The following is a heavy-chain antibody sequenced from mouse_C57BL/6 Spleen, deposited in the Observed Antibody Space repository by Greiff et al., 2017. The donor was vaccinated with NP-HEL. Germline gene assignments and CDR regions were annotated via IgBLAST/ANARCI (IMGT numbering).Heavy chain of an antibody. CDR2: ISSGGSYT. D-gene: IGHD1-1*01. Sequence: EVQRVESGGDLVKPGGSLKLSCAASGFTFSSYGMSWVRQTPDKRLEWVATISSGGSYTYYPDSVKGRFTISRDNAKNTLYLQMSSLKSEDTAMYYCARHSGGISPLNFDVWGTGTTVTVSS. V-gene: IGHV5-6*01. J-gene: IGHJ1*03. CDR3: ARHSGGISPLNFDV. CDR1: GFTFSSYG.